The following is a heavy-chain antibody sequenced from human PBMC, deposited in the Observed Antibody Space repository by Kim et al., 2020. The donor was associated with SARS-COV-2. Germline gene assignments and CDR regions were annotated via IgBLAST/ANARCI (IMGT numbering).Heavy chain of an antibody. CDR3: AKGGRSSNWYPD. CDR1: GFSLRIYD. J-gene: IGHJ4*01. CDR2: LVGTGGHQ. D-gene: IGHD6-13*01. V-gene: IGHV3-23*01. Sequence: GGSLRLSCTASGFSLRIYDMAWIRQAPGRGLEWVSTLVGTGGHQYYSDSVRDRFTISKDISKNTVTLHMKNLRDDDTATYFCAKGGRSSNWYPDWGLGIPVTVSS.